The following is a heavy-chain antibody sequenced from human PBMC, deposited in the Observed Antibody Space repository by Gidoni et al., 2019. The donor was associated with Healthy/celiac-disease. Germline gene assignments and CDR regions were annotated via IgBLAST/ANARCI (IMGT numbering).Heavy chain of an antibody. CDR3: ARDSITGNRHYGMDV. D-gene: IGHD1-20*01. Sequence: EVQLVESGGGLVKPGGSLRLSCAASGFTFSSYGMNWVRQAPGKGLEGVSSISSSSSYIYNADSVKGRFTISRDNAKNSLYLQMNSLRAEDTAVYYCARDSITGNRHYGMDVWGQGTTVTVSS. V-gene: IGHV3-21*01. J-gene: IGHJ6*02. CDR1: GFTFSSYG. CDR2: ISSSSSYI.